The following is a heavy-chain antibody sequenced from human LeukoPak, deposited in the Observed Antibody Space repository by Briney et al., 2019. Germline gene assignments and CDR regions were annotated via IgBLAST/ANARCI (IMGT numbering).Heavy chain of an antibody. J-gene: IGHJ4*02. CDR1: GASISNYY. Sequence: PGETLCLTCTVSGASISNYYWSWIRQPPGKGLECIGYVSYSGRTNHNPSLKSRVTISADTSKNQFSLKLTSVTAADTAVYYCARHERGAENLDYWGQGTLDTVSS. D-gene: IGHD1-1*01. CDR3: ARHERGAENLDY. V-gene: IGHV4-59*08. CDR2: VSYSGRT.